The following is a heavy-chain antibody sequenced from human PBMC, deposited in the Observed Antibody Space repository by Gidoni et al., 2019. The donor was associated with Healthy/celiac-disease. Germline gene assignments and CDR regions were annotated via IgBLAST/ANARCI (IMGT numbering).Heavy chain of an antibody. CDR1: GGAISSSRDY. D-gene: IGHD2-8*02. CDR3: ARHAYCTGGVCSFYYFDY. V-gene: IGHV4-39*01. Sequence: TGSGGAISSSRDYWGWIRQPPGKGLEWIGSIYYSGSPYYNPSLKRRVTISVDTSKNQFSLKLSSVTAADTAVYYCARHAYCTGGVCSFYYFDYWGQGTLVTVSS. CDR2: IYYSGSP. J-gene: IGHJ4*02.